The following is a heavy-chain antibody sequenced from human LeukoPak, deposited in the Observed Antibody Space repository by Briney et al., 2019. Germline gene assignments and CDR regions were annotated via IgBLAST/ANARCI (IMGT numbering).Heavy chain of an antibody. Sequence: GGSLRLSCAASGFSFSSYSMNWVRQAPGKGLEWVSSISSSSGYIYYTDSVRGRFTISRDNPKNSMYLQMNNLRAEDTAVYYCARDYRPGTFDIWGQGTIVTV. J-gene: IGHJ3*02. CDR2: ISSSSGYI. CDR1: GFSFSSYS. V-gene: IGHV3-21*01. CDR3: ARDYRPGTFDI. D-gene: IGHD3-10*01.